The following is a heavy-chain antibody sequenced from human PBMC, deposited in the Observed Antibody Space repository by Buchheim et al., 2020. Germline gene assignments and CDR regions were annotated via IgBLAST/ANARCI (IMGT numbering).Heavy chain of an antibody. Sequence: QMQLQESGPGLVKPSGTLSLTCDVSAGSISGSNWWSWVRQSPGKGLEWIGELYHSGSTNYNPSLKYRVTISVDKSKSQFSLKLGAVTAADTAIYYCARVNTDISFDYWGPGTL. CDR1: AGSISGSNW. J-gene: IGHJ4*02. V-gene: IGHV4-4*02. CDR3: ARVNTDISFDY. D-gene: IGHD1/OR15-1a*01. CDR2: LYHSGST.